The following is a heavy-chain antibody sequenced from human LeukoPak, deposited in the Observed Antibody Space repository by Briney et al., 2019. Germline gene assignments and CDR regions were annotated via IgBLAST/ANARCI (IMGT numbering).Heavy chain of an antibody. CDR1: GFTFSSYW. CDR3: AKDRGTMVYAGFDF. D-gene: IGHD2-8*01. V-gene: IGHV3-74*01. Sequence: PGGSLRLSCAASGFTFSSYWMHWVRQAPGKGLVWVSRLNSGGSGTTYADSVKGRFTISRDNAKNTLYLQMNSLSAEDTAVYYCAKDRGTMVYAGFDFWGQGTLVTVSS. CDR2: LNSGGSGT. J-gene: IGHJ4*02.